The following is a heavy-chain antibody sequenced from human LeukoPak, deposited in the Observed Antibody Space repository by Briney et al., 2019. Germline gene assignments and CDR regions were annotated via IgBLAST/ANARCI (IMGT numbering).Heavy chain of an antibody. Sequence: PSETLSLTCTVSGGSISSYYWSWIRQPAGKGLEWIGRIYYSGSTYYNPSLKSRVTISVDTSKNQFSLKLSSVTAADTAVYYCARRGSYDAFDIWGQGTMVTVSS. CDR1: GGSISSYY. CDR2: IYYSGST. J-gene: IGHJ3*02. V-gene: IGHV4-59*05. D-gene: IGHD5-18*01. CDR3: ARRGSYDAFDI.